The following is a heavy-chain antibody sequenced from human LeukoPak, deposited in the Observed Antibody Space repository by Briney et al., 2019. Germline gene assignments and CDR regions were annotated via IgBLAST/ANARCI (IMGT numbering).Heavy chain of an antibody. CDR3: ARASGGYNGMDAFDI. V-gene: IGHV4-61*02. D-gene: IGHD5-18*01. CDR1: GGSISSGSYY. Sequence: SETLSLTCTVSGGSISSGSYYWSWIRQPAGKGLEWIGRIYTSGSTNYNPSLKSRVTISVDTSKNQFSLKLSSVTAADTAVYYCARASGGYNGMDAFDIWGQGTMVSASS. J-gene: IGHJ3*02. CDR2: IYTSGST.